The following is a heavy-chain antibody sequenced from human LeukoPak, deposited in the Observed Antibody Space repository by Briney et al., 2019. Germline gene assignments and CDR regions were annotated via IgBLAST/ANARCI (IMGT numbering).Heavy chain of an antibody. CDR3: ARVAIAAAGTTDDY. Sequence: PSETLPLTCTVSGGSISSYYWSWIRQPPGKGLEWIGYIYYSGSTNYNPSLKSRVTISVDTSKNQFSLKLSSVTAADTAVYCCARVAIAAAGTTDDYWGQGTLVTVSS. J-gene: IGHJ4*02. D-gene: IGHD6-13*01. V-gene: IGHV4-59*01. CDR2: IYYSGST. CDR1: GGSISSYY.